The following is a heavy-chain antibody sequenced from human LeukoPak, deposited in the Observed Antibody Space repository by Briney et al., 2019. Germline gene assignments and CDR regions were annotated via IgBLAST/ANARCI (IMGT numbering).Heavy chain of an antibody. D-gene: IGHD5-12*01. CDR1: GYAFTGYY. CDR3: ARDLGGYAGGFDY. CDR2: INPNSGGT. J-gene: IGHJ4*02. Sequence: ASVKVSCKASGYAFTGYYMHWVRQAPGQGLEWMGWINPNSGGTNYAQKFQGRVTVTRDTSISTAYMELSRLRSDDTAVYYCARDLGGYAGGFDYWGQGTLVTVSS. V-gene: IGHV1-2*02.